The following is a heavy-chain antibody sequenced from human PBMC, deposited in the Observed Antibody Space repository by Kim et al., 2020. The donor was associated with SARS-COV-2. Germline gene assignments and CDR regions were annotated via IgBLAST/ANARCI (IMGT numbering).Heavy chain of an antibody. CDR1: GGSFSGYY. Sequence: SETLSLTCAVYGGSFSGYYWSWIRQPPGKGLEWIGEINHSGSTNYNPSLKSRVTISVDTSKNQFSLKLSSVTAADTAVYYCARGPIDSSGYYYYFDYWG. CDR2: INHSGST. V-gene: IGHV4-34*01. J-gene: IGHJ4*01. D-gene: IGHD3-22*01. CDR3: ARGPIDSSGYYYYFDY.